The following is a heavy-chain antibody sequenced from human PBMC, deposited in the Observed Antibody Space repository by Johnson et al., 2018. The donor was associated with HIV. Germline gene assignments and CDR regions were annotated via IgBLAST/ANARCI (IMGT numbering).Heavy chain of an antibody. CDR3: AKDRRITGTIPFYAFDI. Sequence: VQLVESGGGLVQPGGSLRLSCAASGFSFSSYDMHWVRQLRGKGLEWVSNFDTAGDTYYADPVKGRFTISRDNSKNTLYLQMNSLRAEDTAVYYCAKDRRITGTIPFYAFDIWGQGTMVTVSS. CDR2: FDTAGDT. J-gene: IGHJ3*02. CDR1: GFSFSSYD. D-gene: IGHD1-7*01. V-gene: IGHV3-13*01.